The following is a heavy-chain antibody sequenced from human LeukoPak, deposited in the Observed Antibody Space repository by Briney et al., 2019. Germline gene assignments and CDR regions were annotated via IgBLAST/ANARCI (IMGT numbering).Heavy chain of an antibody. CDR3: ARDPPIGGADVFDI. V-gene: IGHV1-2*02. Sequence: ASVKVSCKAAGYTFTGYYMHWVRQAPGQGLEWMGWINPNSGGTNYTQKFQGRVTMTRDTSISTAYMELSRLTSDDTAVYYCARDPPIGGADVFDIWGQGTMVTVSS. J-gene: IGHJ3*02. D-gene: IGHD3-10*01. CDR1: GYTFTGYY. CDR2: INPNSGGT.